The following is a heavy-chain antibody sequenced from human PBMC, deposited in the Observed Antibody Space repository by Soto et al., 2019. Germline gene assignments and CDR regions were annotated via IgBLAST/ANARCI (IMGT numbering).Heavy chain of an antibody. CDR2: ITASSAYI. CDR1: GFTFNTHD. D-gene: IGHD2-21*01. V-gene: IGHV3-21*01. CDR3: VRSGTARLLRHSWFDT. Sequence: EVQLVESGGGLVKPGGFLRLSCAASGFTFNTHDMNWVRQAPGKGLEWVSSITASSAYIYYADSVRGRITISRDNAKNSLFLQMHSLRAEDTAVYYCVRSGTARLLRHSWFDTWGQGTLVTVSS. J-gene: IGHJ5*02.